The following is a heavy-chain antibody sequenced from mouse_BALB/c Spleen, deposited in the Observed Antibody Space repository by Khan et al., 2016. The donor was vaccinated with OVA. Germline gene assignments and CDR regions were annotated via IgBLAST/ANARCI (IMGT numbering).Heavy chain of an antibody. CDR2: INTSTGEP. J-gene: IGHJ3*01. CDR3: ARGLNYYGSWFTY. D-gene: IGHD1-1*01. Sequence: QIQLVQSGPELKKRGETVKISCKASGYTFTNFGMNWVKQAPGKALKWMGWINTSTGEPTYADDFKGRFAFSLETSASTAYLQINNLKNEDMATYFCARGLNYYGSWFTYWGQGTLVTVSA. V-gene: IGHV9-1*02. CDR1: GYTFTNFG.